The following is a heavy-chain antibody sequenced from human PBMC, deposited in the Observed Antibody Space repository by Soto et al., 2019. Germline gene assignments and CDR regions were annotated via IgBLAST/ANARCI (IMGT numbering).Heavy chain of an antibody. CDR3: ARDRLRGYDSSGFYS. CDR1: GYSFSSYG. D-gene: IGHD3-22*01. CDR2: INTYNGNR. J-gene: IGHJ4*02. Sequence: QVQLVQSGAELRKPGASVKVSCKASGYSFSSYGINWVRQAPGQGLEWMGWINTYNGNRNYAQKFEDRVTMTTATSTNTVYMELRSLKSDDTAICYCARDRLRGYDSSGFYSWGQGTLVTVSS. V-gene: IGHV1-18*01.